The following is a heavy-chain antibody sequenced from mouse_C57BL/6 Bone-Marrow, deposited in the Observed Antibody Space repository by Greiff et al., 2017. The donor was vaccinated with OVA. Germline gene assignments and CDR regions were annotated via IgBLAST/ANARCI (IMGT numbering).Heavy chain of an antibody. CDR1: GFTFSDAW. J-gene: IGHJ1*03. CDR3: TCYYGSSYPYWYFDV. D-gene: IGHD1-1*01. CDR2: IRNKANNHAT. Sequence: EVMLVESGGGLVQPGGSMKLSCAASGFTFSDAWMDWVRQSPEKGLEWVAEIRNKANNHATYYAESVKGRFTISRDDSKSSVYLQMNSLRAEDTGIYYCTCYYGSSYPYWYFDVWGTGTTVTVSS. V-gene: IGHV6-6*01.